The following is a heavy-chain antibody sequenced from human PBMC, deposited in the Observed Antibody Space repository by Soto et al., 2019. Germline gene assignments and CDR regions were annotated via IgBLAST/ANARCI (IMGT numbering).Heavy chain of an antibody. Sequence: QVQLVESGGGVVQPGRSLRLSCAASGFTFSNYGMHWVRQAPGKGLEWVTLIWSDGSKIYYPDSVKGRFTISIDDSKNTLYLQMNSLRAEDTAVDYWARGIRGGMDVWGQGTTVTVSS. V-gene: IGHV3-33*01. CDR3: ARGIRGGMDV. CDR1: GFTFSNYG. D-gene: IGHD6-13*01. CDR2: IWSDGSKI. J-gene: IGHJ6*02.